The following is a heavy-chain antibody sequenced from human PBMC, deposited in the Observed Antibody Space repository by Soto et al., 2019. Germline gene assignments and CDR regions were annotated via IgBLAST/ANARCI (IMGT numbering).Heavy chain of an antibody. CDR1: GASISSYY. CDR2: IYYSGST. D-gene: IGHD6-13*01. Sequence: SETLSLTCTVSGASISSYYWSWIRQSPGKGLEWIGYIYYSGSTNYNPSLKSRVTISVDTSKNQFSLKLSSVTAADTAVYYCARDSGYSSSRYEGKFYYYGMDVWGQGTTVT. V-gene: IGHV4-59*01. J-gene: IGHJ6*02. CDR3: ARDSGYSSSRYEGKFYYYGMDV.